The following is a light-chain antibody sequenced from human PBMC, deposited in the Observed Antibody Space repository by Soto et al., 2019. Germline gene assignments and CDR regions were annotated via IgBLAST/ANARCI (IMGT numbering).Light chain of an antibody. CDR1: QSVSSN. CDR3: QQYNNWPPWT. V-gene: IGKV3-15*01. Sequence: EIVRTQSPSTLTVSPGERATLSCMASQSVSSNLAWYQQKPGQAPRLLIYGASTRATGIPARFSGSGSGTEFTLTISSLQSEDFAVYYCQQYNNWPPWTFGQGTKVDI. CDR2: GAS. J-gene: IGKJ1*01.